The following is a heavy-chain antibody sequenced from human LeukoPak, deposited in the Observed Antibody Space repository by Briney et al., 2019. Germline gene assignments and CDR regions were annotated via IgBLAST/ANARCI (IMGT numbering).Heavy chain of an antibody. CDR1: GGTFSSYA. V-gene: IGHV1-69*05. CDR3: AKPHCSGGSCYEYFQH. D-gene: IGHD2-15*01. Sequence: SVKVSCKASGGTFSSYAISWVRQAPGQGLEWMGRIIPIFGTANYALKFQGRVTITTDESTSTAYVELSSLRSEDTAVYYCAKPHCSGGSCYEYFQHWGQGTLVTVSS. CDR2: IIPIFGTA. J-gene: IGHJ1*01.